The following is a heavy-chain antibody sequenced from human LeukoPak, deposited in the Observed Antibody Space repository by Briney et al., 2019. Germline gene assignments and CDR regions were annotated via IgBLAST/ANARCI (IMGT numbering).Heavy chain of an antibody. CDR2: ISSSSYI. CDR3: ARDAEWRPGIAVAATIGAFDI. Sequence: GGSLRLSCAASGFTFSSYSMNWVRQAPVKGLEWVSSISSSSYIYYADSVKGRFTISRDNAKNSLYLQMNSLRAEDTAVYYCARDAEWRPGIAVAATIGAFDIWGQGTMVTVSS. V-gene: IGHV3-21*01. J-gene: IGHJ3*02. D-gene: IGHD6-19*01. CDR1: GFTFSSYS.